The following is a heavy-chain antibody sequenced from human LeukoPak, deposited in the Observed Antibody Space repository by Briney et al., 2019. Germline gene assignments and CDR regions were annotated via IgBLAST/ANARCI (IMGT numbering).Heavy chain of an antibody. CDR1: GFTFSSYA. CDR2: ISGSGGST. CDR3: ANLYVNYGDYRNARNY. D-gene: IGHD4-17*01. Sequence: GGSLRLSCAASGFTFSSYAMSWVRQAPGKGLEWVSAISGSGGSTYYAESVKGRFTISRDNSKNTLYLQMNSLRAEDTAVYYCANLYVNYGDYRNARNYWGQGTLVTVSS. V-gene: IGHV3-23*01. J-gene: IGHJ4*02.